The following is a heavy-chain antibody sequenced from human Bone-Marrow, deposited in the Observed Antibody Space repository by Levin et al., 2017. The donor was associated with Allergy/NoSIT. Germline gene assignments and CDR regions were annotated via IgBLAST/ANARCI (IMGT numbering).Heavy chain of an antibody. CDR2: IDWDDDK. CDR1: GFSLSPSGMR. J-gene: IGHJ4*02. CDR3: ARTACNWNSRYYFDY. D-gene: IGHD1-7*01. Sequence: SGPTLVKPPQTLTLTCTFSGFSLSPSGMRVSWIRQPPGKALEWLARIDWDDDKFYSTSLRTRLTISKDTSKNQVVLTMTNMDPVDTATYYCARTACNWNSRYYFDYWGQGALVAVSS. V-gene: IGHV2-70*04.